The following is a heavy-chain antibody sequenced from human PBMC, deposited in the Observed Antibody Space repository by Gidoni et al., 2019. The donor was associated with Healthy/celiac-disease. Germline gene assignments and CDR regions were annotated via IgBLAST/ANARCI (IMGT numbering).Heavy chain of an antibody. Sequence: QLQLQESGPGLVKPSETLSLTCTVSGGSISSSSYYWGWIRQPPGKGLEWIGSIYYSGSTYYNPSLKSRVTISVDTSKNQFSLKLSSVTAADTAVYYCARVDVDTAMVNYFDYWGQGTLVTVSS. V-gene: IGHV4-39*07. CDR2: IYYSGST. D-gene: IGHD5-18*01. CDR3: ARVDVDTAMVNYFDY. J-gene: IGHJ4*02. CDR1: GGSISSSSYY.